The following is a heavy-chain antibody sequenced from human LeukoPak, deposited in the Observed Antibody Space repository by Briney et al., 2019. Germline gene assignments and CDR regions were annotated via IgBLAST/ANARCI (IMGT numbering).Heavy chain of an antibody. CDR2: IYTCGST. V-gene: IGHV4-4*07. CDR1: GGSISSYY. J-gene: IGHJ4*02. Sequence: PSGTLSLTCTVSGGSISSYYWSWIRQPAGKGLEWIGRIYTCGSTNYNPSLKSRVTISVDKSKNRFSLKLSSVTAADTAVYYCARGGNTAMAFDYWGQGTLVTVSS. D-gene: IGHD5-18*01. CDR3: ARGGNTAMAFDY.